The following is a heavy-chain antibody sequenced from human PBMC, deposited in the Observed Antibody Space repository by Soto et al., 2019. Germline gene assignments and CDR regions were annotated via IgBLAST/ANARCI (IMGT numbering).Heavy chain of an antibody. CDR1: GFTFGSRA. D-gene: IGHD3-10*01. CDR3: ARGSKDSYPGSRIFDF. J-gene: IGHJ4*02. Sequence: SGGSLRLSCVASGFTFGSRAMSWVRQAPGEGLEWVSTITDSGGDTKYADSVRGRFTISRDNSKNTLYLQMSSLRAEDSAVYYRARGSKDSYPGSRIFDFWGRGTMVTVSS. CDR2: ITDSGGDT. V-gene: IGHV3-23*01.